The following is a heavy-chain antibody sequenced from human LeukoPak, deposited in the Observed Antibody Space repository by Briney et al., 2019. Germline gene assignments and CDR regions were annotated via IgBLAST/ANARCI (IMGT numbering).Heavy chain of an antibody. Sequence: GGSLRLSCAASGFTFSNYAMHWVRQAPGKGLEWVALILYDGNNKYYADSVKGRFTISRDNSKNTLFLQMNSLRAEDTAVYYCARSYSSSQSNCFDPWGQETLVTVSS. D-gene: IGHD6-13*01. CDR3: ARSYSSSQSNCFDP. CDR2: ILYDGNNK. V-gene: IGHV3-30*14. J-gene: IGHJ5*02. CDR1: GFTFSNYA.